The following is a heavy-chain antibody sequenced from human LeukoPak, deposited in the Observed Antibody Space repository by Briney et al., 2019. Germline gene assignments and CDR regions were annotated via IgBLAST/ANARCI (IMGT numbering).Heavy chain of an antibody. J-gene: IGHJ4*02. CDR2: IKQDGSEK. V-gene: IGHV3-7*04. Sequence: GGSLRLSCAASGFTFCGCWMSWVRQAPGKGLEWVANIKQDGSEKYYVDSVKGRFTISRDNAKNSLYLQMNSLRDEDTAVYYCARGGRGSYLWGQGTLVTVSS. D-gene: IGHD3-16*01. CDR3: ARGGRGSYL. CDR1: GFTFCGCW.